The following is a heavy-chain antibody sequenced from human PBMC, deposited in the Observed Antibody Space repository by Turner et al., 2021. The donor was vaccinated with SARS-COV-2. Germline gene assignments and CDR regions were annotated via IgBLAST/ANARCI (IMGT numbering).Heavy chain of an antibody. CDR2: ISYDGINK. Sequence: QVQLVESGGGVVQTGRSLRLSCSASGFTFSSYAMHWVRQAPGKGLEWVAVISYDGINKYYADSVKGRFTISRDNSKNTLYLQMNSLRAEDTAVYYCARDGDRFGLFYYYGMDVWGQGTTVTVSS. CDR1: GFTFSSYA. D-gene: IGHD2-21*01. V-gene: IGHV3-30-3*01. CDR3: ARDGDRFGLFYYYGMDV. J-gene: IGHJ6*02.